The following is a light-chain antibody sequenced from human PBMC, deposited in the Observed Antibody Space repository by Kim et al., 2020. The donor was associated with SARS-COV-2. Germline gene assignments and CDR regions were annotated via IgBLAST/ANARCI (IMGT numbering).Light chain of an antibody. CDR1: RSNIGSNY. CDR3: AAWDDSLSGPV. Sequence: GKRVTISCSGRRSNIGSNYVYWYQQLPGTAPKLLIYRNNQRPSGVPDRFSGSKSGTSASLAISGLRSEDEADYYCAAWDDSLSGPVFGGGTQLTVL. CDR2: RNN. V-gene: IGLV1-47*01. J-gene: IGLJ2*01.